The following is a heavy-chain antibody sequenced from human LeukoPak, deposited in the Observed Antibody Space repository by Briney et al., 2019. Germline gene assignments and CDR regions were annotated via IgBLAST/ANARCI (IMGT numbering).Heavy chain of an antibody. CDR2: TYKDGTT. CDR3: ARVARCTSCFDVDY. Sequence: SETLSLTCTVSHYSINDGYYWGWIRQPPGRGLEWIGNTYKDGTTHYNSSFSSRVTISVDASENQFSLTLTSVAAADTAVYYCARVARCTSCFDVDYWGQGTLVTVSS. J-gene: IGHJ4*02. D-gene: IGHD2-2*01. V-gene: IGHV4-38-2*02. CDR1: HYSINDGYY.